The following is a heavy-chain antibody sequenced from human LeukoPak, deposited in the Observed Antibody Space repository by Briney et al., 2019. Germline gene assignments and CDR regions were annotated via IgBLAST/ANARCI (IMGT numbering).Heavy chain of an antibody. Sequence: SETLSLTCTVSGGSISSYYWSWIRQPPGKGLEWIGYIYYSGSTNYNPSLKSRVTISVDKSKNQFSLKLSSVTAADTAVYYYARDPSNYYDSSDSLGRDAFDIWGQGTMVTVSS. V-gene: IGHV4-59*01. D-gene: IGHD3-22*01. CDR3: ARDPSNYYDSSDSLGRDAFDI. J-gene: IGHJ3*02. CDR1: GGSISSYY. CDR2: IYYSGST.